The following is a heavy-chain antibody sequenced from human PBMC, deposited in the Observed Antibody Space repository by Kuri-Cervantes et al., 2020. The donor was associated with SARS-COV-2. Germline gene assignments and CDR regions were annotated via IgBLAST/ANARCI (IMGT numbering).Heavy chain of an antibody. CDR2: INPNSGGT. V-gene: IGHV1-2*02. Sequence: ASVKVSCKASGYTFTGYYMHWVRQAPGQGLEWMGWINPNSGGTNYAQKFQGRVTTTRDTSISTAYMELRSLRSDDTAVYYCARVPLVVITTLDAFDIWGQGTMVTVSS. CDR3: ARVPLVVITTLDAFDI. D-gene: IGHD3-22*01. J-gene: IGHJ3*02. CDR1: GYTFTGYY.